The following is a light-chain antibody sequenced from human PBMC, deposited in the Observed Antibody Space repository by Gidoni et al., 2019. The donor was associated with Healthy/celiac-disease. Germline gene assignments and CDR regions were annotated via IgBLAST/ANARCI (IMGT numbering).Light chain of an antibody. CDR1: QSVSSY. J-gene: IGKJ5*01. CDR3: QQRSNWPPS. CDR2: DAS. Sequence: EIALTQSPATLSLSPGESATLACRASQSVSSYLAWYQPKPGQSPRLLIYDASNRATGIPARFSGSGSGTDFTLTISSLEPEDFAVYDCQQRSNWPPSFGQGTRLEIK. V-gene: IGKV3-11*01.